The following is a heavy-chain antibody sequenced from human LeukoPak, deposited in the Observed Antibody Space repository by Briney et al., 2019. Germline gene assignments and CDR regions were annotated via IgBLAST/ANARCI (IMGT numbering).Heavy chain of an antibody. Sequence: VASVKVSCKASGYTFTGYYMHWVRQAPGQGLEWMGWINPNSGGTDYAQKFQGRVTMTRDTSISTAYMELSRLRSDDTAVYYCARGRSELPAAMGHWGQGTLVTVSS. J-gene: IGHJ4*02. CDR1: GYTFTGYY. CDR2: INPNSGGT. V-gene: IGHV1-2*02. CDR3: ARGRSELPAAMGH. D-gene: IGHD2-2*01.